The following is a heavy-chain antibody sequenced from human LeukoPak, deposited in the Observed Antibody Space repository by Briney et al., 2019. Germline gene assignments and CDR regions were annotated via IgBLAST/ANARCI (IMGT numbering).Heavy chain of an antibody. CDR3: ARDLGSNYYGSFFDY. Sequence: SGGSLRLSCAASGFTFSSYSMNWVRQAPGKGLEWVSYISSSSSTIYYADSVKGRFTISRDNAKNSLYLQMNSLRAEDTAVYYCARDLGSNYYGSFFDYWGQGTLVTVSS. J-gene: IGHJ4*02. V-gene: IGHV3-48*01. CDR1: GFTFSSYS. D-gene: IGHD3-10*01. CDR2: ISSSSSTI.